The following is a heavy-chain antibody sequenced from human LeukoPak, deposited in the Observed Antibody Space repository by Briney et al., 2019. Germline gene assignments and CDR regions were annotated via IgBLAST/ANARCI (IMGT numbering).Heavy chain of an antibody. V-gene: IGHV4-34*01. CDR2: INHSGST. D-gene: IGHD2-15*01. CDR3: ARVSDVGVLNWFDP. J-gene: IGHJ5*02. CDR1: GGSFSGYY. Sequence: SETLSLTCAVYGGSFSGYYWSWIRQPPGKGLEWIGEINHSGSTNYNPSLKSRVTISVDTSKNQFSLKLSSVTAAATAVYYCARVSDVGVLNWFDPWGQGTLGTVSS.